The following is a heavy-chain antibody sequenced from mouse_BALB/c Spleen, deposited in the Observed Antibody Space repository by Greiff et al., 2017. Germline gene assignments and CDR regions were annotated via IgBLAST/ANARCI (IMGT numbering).Heavy chain of an antibody. CDR3: ARPHYGSSYYFDY. CDR2: INPSNGRT. CDR1: GYTFTSYW. D-gene: IGHD1-1*01. Sequence: QVQLQQSGAELVKPGASVKLSCKASGYTFTSYWMHWVKQRPGQGLEWIGEINPSNGRTNYNEKFKSKATLTVDKSSSTAYMQLSSLTSEDSAVYYCARPHYGSSYYFDYWGQGTTLTVSS. J-gene: IGHJ2*01. V-gene: IGHV1S81*02.